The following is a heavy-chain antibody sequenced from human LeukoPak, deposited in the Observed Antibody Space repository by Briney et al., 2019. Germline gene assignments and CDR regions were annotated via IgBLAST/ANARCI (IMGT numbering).Heavy chain of an antibody. CDR3: ARHRRKYTREYHFDS. J-gene: IGHJ4*02. V-gene: IGHV4-31*02. CDR2: ISETGST. D-gene: IGHD6-6*01. CDR1: GGSISGYY. Sequence: PSQTLALTCTVSGGSISGYYWGWMRQRPGRGLQWIGFISETGSTDYNPPLERRITMSVDNSRNQVSPRVRYATAADTAIYYCARHRRKYTREYHFDSWGQGILVSVSS.